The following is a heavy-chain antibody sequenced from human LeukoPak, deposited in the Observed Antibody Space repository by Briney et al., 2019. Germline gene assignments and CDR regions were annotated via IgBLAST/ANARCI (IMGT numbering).Heavy chain of an antibody. CDR3: AREEYYDSSGYQYYFDY. J-gene: IGHJ4*02. V-gene: IGHV3-48*01. Sequence: GGSLRLSCAASGFTFSSYSMNWVRQAPGKGLEWVSYTSSSSSTIYYADSVKGRFTISRDNAKNSLYLQMNSLRAEDTAVYYCAREEYYDSSGYQYYFDYWGQGTLVTVSS. CDR1: GFTFSSYS. CDR2: TSSSSSTI. D-gene: IGHD3-22*01.